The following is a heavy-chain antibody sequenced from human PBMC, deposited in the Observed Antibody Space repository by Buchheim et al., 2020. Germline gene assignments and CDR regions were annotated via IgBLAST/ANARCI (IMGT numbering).Heavy chain of an antibody. CDR2: STTSGTTV. D-gene: IGHD3-22*01. J-gene: IGHJ4*02. CDR3: ARDRGFYDTTGASDY. CDR1: GFTFSDYY. Sequence: QVQLVESGGGLVKPGGSLRLSCAASGFTFSDYYMSWIRQAPGKGLQWISYSTTSGTTVDYADSVKGRFTVSRDHTKNSLYLQMNNLRAEDTAVYYCARDRGFYDTTGASDYWGQGT. V-gene: IGHV3-11*01.